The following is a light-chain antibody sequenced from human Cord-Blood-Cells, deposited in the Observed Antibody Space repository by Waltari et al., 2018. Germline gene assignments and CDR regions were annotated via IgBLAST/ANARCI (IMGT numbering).Light chain of an antibody. V-gene: IGLV3-25*03. CDR2: KDS. CDR1: ALPKQY. Sequence: SYELTQPPSVSVSPGQTARITCSGDALPKQYAYWYQQKPGQAPVLVVYKDSERPSGLPERFSGSGSGTTVTLTISGVQAEDEADYYCQSADSSGTWVFGGGTKLTVL. CDR3: QSADSSGTWV. J-gene: IGLJ3*02.